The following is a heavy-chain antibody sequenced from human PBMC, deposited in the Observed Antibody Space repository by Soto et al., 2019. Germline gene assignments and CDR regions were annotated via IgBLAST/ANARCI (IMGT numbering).Heavy chain of an antibody. D-gene: IGHD2-2*01. Sequence: GGSLRLSCAASGFTFSNAWMNWVRQAPGKGLEWVGRIKSKTDGGTTDYAAPVKGRFTISRDDSKNTLYLQMNSLKTEETAVYYCTTDKAVVVPAAVMTDYYYYGMDVWGQGTTVTVSS. CDR3: TTDKAVVVPAAVMTDYYYYGMDV. J-gene: IGHJ6*02. CDR2: IKSKTDGGTT. V-gene: IGHV3-15*07. CDR1: GFTFSNAW.